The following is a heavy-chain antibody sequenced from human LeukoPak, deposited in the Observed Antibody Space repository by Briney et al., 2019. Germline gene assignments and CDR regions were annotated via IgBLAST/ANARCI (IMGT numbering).Heavy chain of an antibody. J-gene: IGHJ4*01. CDR1: GGSISSGSYY. CDR2: MSTTGSS. V-gene: IGHV4-61*02. D-gene: IGHD3/OR15-3a*01. CDR3: ARDFWTGYLDY. Sequence: SETLSLTCTVSGGSISSGSYYWSWIRQPAGKGLEWIGRMSTTGSSNYNPSLKSRVTISVDTSKNHFSLKLSSVTAADTAVYYCARDFWTGYLDYWGHGILVTVSS.